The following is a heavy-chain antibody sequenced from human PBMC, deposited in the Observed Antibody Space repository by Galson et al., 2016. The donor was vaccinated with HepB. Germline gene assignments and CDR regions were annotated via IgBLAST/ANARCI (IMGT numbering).Heavy chain of an antibody. Sequence: QSGAEVTKPGESLRISCEGSGSIFVDFWIAWVRQMPGKGLELMGIVYPGDSDTRYSPSFQGQVTISADKSIKTAYLQWNSLKASDTAMYYCARPVVGGGYYPHAFDIWGPGTMVTVSS. V-gene: IGHV5-51*01. D-gene: IGHD3-3*01. J-gene: IGHJ3*02. CDR1: GSIFVDFW. CDR2: VYPGDSDT. CDR3: ARPVVGGGYYPHAFDI.